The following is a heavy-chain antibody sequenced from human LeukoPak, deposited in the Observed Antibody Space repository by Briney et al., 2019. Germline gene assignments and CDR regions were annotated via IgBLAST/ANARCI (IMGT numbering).Heavy chain of an antibody. Sequence: ASVKVSCKASGYTFTGYFMHWVRQAPGQGLEWMGWINPNSGGTNYAQMFQGRVTMTRDTSISTAYMQLSRVKSDDTAVYYCARYRQAGTLDYWGQGTLVTVSS. J-gene: IGHJ4*02. V-gene: IGHV1-2*02. CDR1: GYTFTGYF. CDR3: ARYRQAGTLDY. CDR2: INPNSGGT. D-gene: IGHD1-7*01.